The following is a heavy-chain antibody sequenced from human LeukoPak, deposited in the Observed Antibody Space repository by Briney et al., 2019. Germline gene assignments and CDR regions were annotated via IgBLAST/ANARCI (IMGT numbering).Heavy chain of an antibody. D-gene: IGHD6-19*01. J-gene: IGHJ4*02. CDR1: GFSFSSYA. Sequence: GGSLRLSCAASGFSFSSYAMSWVRQAPGKGLEWVSYISSSGSTIYYADSAKGRFHLHRDNPKNSLSLQINSLRAEATAVYYCARGIAVAGTDALGHWGQGTLVTVSS. CDR2: ISSSGSTI. V-gene: IGHV3-48*04. CDR3: ARGIAVAGTDALGH.